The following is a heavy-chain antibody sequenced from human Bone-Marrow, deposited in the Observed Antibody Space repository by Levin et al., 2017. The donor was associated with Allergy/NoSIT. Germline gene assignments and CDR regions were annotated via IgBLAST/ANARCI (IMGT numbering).Heavy chain of an antibody. CDR2: ISGNGGLT. CDR3: AKALLHYYNLETQGFDS. V-gene: IGHV3-23*01. D-gene: IGHD3-9*01. CDR1: GFTFSTNA. J-gene: IGHJ4*02. Sequence: PGGSLRLSCEASGFTFSTNAMNWVRQAPGKGLEWVSAISGNGGLTFYAASVEGRFTISRDNSKHTLYLHMNSLRAEDTAVYYCAKALLHYYNLETQGFDSWGQGTLVTVSS.